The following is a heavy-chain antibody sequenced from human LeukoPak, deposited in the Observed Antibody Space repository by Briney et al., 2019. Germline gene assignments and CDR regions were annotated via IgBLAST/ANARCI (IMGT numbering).Heavy chain of an antibody. CDR3: ARLSSGSSDWHFDY. Sequence: GGSLRLSCAASGFTFSSYAMHWVRQAPGKGLEWVAVISYDGSNKYYADSVKGRFTISRDNAKNSLYLQMNSLRAEDTAVYYCARLSSGSSDWHFDYWGQGALVTVSS. J-gene: IGHJ4*02. D-gene: IGHD6-19*01. CDR2: ISYDGSNK. CDR1: GFTFSSYA. V-gene: IGHV3-30-3*01.